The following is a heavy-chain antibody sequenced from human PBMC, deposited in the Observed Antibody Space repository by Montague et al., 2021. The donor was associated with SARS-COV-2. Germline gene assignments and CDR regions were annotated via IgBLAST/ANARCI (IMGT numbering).Heavy chain of an antibody. Sequence: CAISGDSVSRNNPAWNWIRQSPSRGLEWLGRTYYGSSWNTGYAVSVKSRITISPDTSKNQFSLHLNSVTPEDTAVYYCARGWNYAFDIWSQGTMVTVSS. CDR1: GDSVSRNNPA. CDR3: ARGWNYAFDI. J-gene: IGHJ3*02. D-gene: IGHD1-7*01. V-gene: IGHV6-1*01. CDR2: TYYGSSWNT.